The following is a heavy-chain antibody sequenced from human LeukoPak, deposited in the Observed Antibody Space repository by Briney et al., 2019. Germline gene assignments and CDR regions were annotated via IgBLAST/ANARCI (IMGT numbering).Heavy chain of an antibody. J-gene: IGHJ6*02. Sequence: GGSLRLSCAASGFTFSDYYMSWIRQAPGKGLEWVSAISGSAGTTYYADSVKGRFTISRDNSKSTLYLQMNTLRAEDTAVYYCAKGFYGTSLYYYYAMDVWGQGTTVTVSS. D-gene: IGHD2/OR15-2a*01. CDR2: ISGSAGTT. CDR3: AKGFYGTSLYYYYAMDV. V-gene: IGHV3-23*01. CDR1: GFTFSDYY.